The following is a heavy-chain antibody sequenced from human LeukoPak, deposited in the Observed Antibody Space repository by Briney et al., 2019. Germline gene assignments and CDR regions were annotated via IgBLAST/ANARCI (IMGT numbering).Heavy chain of an antibody. V-gene: IGHV3-23*01. CDR3: AKQGVSSGYYSPFYYYYGMDV. D-gene: IGHD3-22*01. CDR1: GFTFSSYA. J-gene: IGHJ6*02. Sequence: GGSLRLSCAASGFTFSSYAMSWVRQAPGKGLEWVSAISGSGTNTYYADSVKGRFSISRDNSKNTLYLQMNSLRAEATAVYYCAKQGVSSGYYSPFYYYYGMDVWGQGTTVTVSS. CDR2: ISGSGTNT.